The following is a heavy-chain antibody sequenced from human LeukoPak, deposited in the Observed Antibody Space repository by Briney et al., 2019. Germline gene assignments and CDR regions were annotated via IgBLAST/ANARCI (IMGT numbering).Heavy chain of an antibody. D-gene: IGHD1-26*01. V-gene: IGHV4-59*01. CDR1: GDSISNYY. J-gene: IGHJ4*02. CDR3: AGSGSYYPATDY. CDR2: VYYSGST. Sequence: SETLSLTCTDSGDSISNYYWSWIRQPPGKGLEWIGYVYYSGSTNYNPSLKSRVTISVDTSKNQFSLRLSFVTAADTAVYYCAGSGSYYPATDYWGQGTLVTVSS.